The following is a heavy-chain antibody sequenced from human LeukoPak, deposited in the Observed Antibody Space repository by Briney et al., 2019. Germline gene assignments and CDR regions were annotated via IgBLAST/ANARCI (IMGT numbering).Heavy chain of an antibody. Sequence: GGSLRLSCAASGFTFSSYSMNWVRQAPGKGLEWVSSISSSSSYIYYADSVKGRFTISRDNAKNSLYLQMNSLRAEDTAVYYCARDDYDIGAFDIWGQGTMVTVSS. D-gene: IGHD3-9*01. V-gene: IGHV3-21*04. J-gene: IGHJ3*02. CDR3: ARDDYDIGAFDI. CDR1: GFTFSSYS. CDR2: ISSSSSYI.